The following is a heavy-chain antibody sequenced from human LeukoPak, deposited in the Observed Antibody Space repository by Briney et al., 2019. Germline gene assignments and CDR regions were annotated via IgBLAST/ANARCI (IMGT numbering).Heavy chain of an antibody. CDR2: ISSSGSTI. CDR1: GFTFSSYE. J-gene: IGHJ6*02. D-gene: IGHD3-3*01. V-gene: IGHV3-48*03. Sequence: PGGSLRLSCAASGFTFSSYEMNWVRQAPGKGLEWVSYISSSGSTIYYADSVKGRFTISRDNAKNSLYLQMNSLRAEDTAVYYCARDDYDFWSGSGGVPDYYYYGMDVWGQGTTVTVSS. CDR3: ARDDYDFWSGSGGVPDYYYYGMDV.